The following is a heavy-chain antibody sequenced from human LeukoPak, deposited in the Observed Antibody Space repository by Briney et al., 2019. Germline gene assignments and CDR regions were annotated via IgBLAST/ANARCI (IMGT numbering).Heavy chain of an antibody. D-gene: IGHD3-9*01. CDR2: IYHSGST. CDR1: GGSISSSGYS. Sequence: SETLSLTCAVSGGSISSSGYSWSWIRQPPGKGLEWIGYIYHSGSTYYNPSLKSRVTISVDRSKNQFSLKLSSVTAADTAVYYCARGSDILTGYYYFDYWGQGTLVTVSS. V-gene: IGHV4-30-2*01. CDR3: ARGSDILTGYYYFDY. J-gene: IGHJ4*02.